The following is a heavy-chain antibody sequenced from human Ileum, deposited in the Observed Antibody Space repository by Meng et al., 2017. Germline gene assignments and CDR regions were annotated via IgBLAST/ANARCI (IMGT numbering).Heavy chain of an antibody. CDR3: ARGGADTAVGHHY. Sequence: GESLKISCAASGFTFSSYGMHWVRQAPGKGLEWVAVIWYDGSNKYYADSVKGRFTISRDNSKNTLYLQMNSLRAEDTAVYYCARGGADTAVGHHYWGQGTLVTVSS. J-gene: IGHJ4*02. CDR1: GFTFSSYG. CDR2: IWYDGSNK. D-gene: IGHD5-18*01. V-gene: IGHV3-33*01.